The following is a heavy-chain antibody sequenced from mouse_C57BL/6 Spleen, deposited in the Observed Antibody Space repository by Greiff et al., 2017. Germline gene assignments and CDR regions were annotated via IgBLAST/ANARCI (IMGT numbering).Heavy chain of an antibody. J-gene: IGHJ3*01. CDR3: ARHEGDYDYDGDLFAY. V-gene: IGHV1-62-2*01. CDR1: GYTFTEYT. D-gene: IGHD2-4*01. Sequence: VQLQESGAELVKPGASVKLSCKASGYTFTEYTIHWVKQRSGQGLEWIGWFYPGSGSIKYNEKFKDKATLTADKSSSTVYMELSRLTSEDSAVYFCARHEGDYDYDGDLFAYWGQGTLVTVSA. CDR2: FYPGSGSI.